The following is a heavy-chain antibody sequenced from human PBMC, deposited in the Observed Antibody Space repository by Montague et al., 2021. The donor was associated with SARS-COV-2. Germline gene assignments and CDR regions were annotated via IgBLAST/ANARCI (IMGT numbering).Heavy chain of an antibody. J-gene: IGHJ4*02. V-gene: IGHV6-1*01. CDR3: ARTSAYSDY. CDR2: THHRSKWYN. CDR1: GDSDSINSLD. Sequence: CAISGDSDSINSLDRNWSRHSPSRRSDRWGRTHHRSKWYNEYAVSVKSRITINPDTSKNQISLQLNSVTPEDTAVYYCARTSAYSDYWGQGTLVTVSS. D-gene: IGHD5-12*01.